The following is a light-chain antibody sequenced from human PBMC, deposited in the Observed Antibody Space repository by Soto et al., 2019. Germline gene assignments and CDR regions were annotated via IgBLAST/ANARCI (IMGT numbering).Light chain of an antibody. Sequence: DFPLTQSPSFLSASVGDRVTITCRASQGIGSYLGWYQQAPGKASKLLIYGASTLQSGVPSRFSGSGSGTEFTLTISSLQTEDFATYYCQQLNTYPAFGGGTKVEI. CDR1: QGIGSY. V-gene: IGKV1-9*01. CDR2: GAS. J-gene: IGKJ4*01. CDR3: QQLNTYPA.